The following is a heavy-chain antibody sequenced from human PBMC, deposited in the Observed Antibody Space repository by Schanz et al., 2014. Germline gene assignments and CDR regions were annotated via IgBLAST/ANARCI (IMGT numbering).Heavy chain of an antibody. Sequence: QVQLVQSGAEVKKPGASVRVSCKASGYSFTTYDVNWVRQATGQGLEWMGIINPSGGSTSYAQKFRGRVIMTRDTSTSTVYMELSSLRSEDTAVFFCASGEARVTSSGVVIVPMNVWGKGTTVIVSS. V-gene: IGHV1-46*01. D-gene: IGHD3-3*01. CDR3: ASGEARVTSSGVVIVPMNV. CDR2: INPSGGST. J-gene: IGHJ6*03. CDR1: GYSFTTYD.